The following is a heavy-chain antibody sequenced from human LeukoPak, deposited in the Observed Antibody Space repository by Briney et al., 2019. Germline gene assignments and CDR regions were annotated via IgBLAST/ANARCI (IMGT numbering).Heavy chain of an antibody. CDR2: ISGDGGST. D-gene: IGHD3-3*01. CDR3: AKDPGNGYDFWSGYSDNWFDP. J-gene: IGHJ5*02. V-gene: IGHV3-43*02. CDR1: GFTFDGYA. Sequence: GGSLRLSCAASGFTFDGYAMHWVRQAPGKGLEWVSLISGDGGSTYYADSVKGRFTISRDNSKNSLYLQMNSLRTEDTALYYCAKDPGNGYDFWSGYSDNWFDPWGQGTLVSVSS.